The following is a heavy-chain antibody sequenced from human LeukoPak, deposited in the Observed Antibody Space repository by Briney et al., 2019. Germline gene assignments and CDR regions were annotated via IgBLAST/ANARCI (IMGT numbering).Heavy chain of an antibody. CDR2: IIPIFGTA. D-gene: IGHD6-13*01. V-gene: IGHV1-69*13. J-gene: IGHJ6*02. CDR1: GGTFSSYA. Sequence: SVKVSCKASGGTFSSYAISWERQAPGQGLEWMGGIIPIFGTANYAQKFQGRVTITADESTSTAYMELSSLRSEDTAVYYCARDREAAAVVHGYYYGMDVWGQGTTVTVSS. CDR3: ARDREAAAVVHGYYYGMDV.